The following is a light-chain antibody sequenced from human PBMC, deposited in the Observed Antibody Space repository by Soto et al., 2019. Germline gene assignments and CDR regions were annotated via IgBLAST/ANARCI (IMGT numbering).Light chain of an antibody. CDR1: SSNIGAGYD. V-gene: IGLV1-40*01. J-gene: IGLJ1*01. CDR2: GNS. Sequence: QSVLTQPPSVSGAPGQRVTISCTGSSSNIGAGYDVHWYQQLPGTAPKLLIYGNSNRPSGVPDRFSGSKSGTSASLAITGLQAEDEADYYCQSYDSSLSVIGTGTKLTVL. CDR3: QSYDSSLSV.